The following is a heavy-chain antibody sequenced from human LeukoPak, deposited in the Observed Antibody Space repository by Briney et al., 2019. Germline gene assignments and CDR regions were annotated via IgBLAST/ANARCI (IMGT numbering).Heavy chain of an antibody. D-gene: IGHD3-10*01. Sequence: GGSLRLSCAASGFTFSSYGMSWVRQAPGKGLEWVSAISGTGGSTYYADSVKGRFTISRDNSKNTLYLQMNSLRAEDTAIYYCAKVTYGSGTYGAFDSWGQGTLVTVSS. CDR1: GFTFSSYG. V-gene: IGHV3-23*01. J-gene: IGHJ4*02. CDR2: ISGTGGST. CDR3: AKVTYGSGTYGAFDS.